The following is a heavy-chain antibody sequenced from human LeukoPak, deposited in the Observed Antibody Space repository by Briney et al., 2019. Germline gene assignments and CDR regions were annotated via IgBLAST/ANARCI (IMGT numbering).Heavy chain of an antibody. CDR2: IYHSGST. Sequence: NPSETLSLTCTVSGGSISSSSYYWGWIRQPPGKGLEWIGYIYHSGSTYYNPSLKSRVTISVDRSKNQFSLKLSSVTAADTAVYYCARARIAAGWVHYFDYWGQGTLVTDSS. V-gene: IGHV4-30-2*01. CDR1: GGSISSSSYY. J-gene: IGHJ4*02. D-gene: IGHD6-13*01. CDR3: ARARIAAGWVHYFDY.